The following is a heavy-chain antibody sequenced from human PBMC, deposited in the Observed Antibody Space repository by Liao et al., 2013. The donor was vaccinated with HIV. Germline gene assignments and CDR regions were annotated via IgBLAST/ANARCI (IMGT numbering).Heavy chain of an antibody. CDR3: ARRGRETLAN. CDR2: IYISGST. V-gene: IGHV4-61*02. CDR1: GGSISSGTYY. J-gene: IGHJ4*02. Sequence: QVQLQESGPGLVKPSETLSLTCTVSGGSISSGTYYWSWIRQPAGKGLEWIGRIYISGSTNYNPSLKSRVTISVDTSKNQFSLKLSSVTAADTAVYYCARRGRETLANWGQGTLVTVSS. D-gene: IGHD5-24*01.